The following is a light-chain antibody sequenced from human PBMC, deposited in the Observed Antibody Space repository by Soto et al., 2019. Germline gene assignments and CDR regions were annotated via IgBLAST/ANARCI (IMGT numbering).Light chain of an antibody. Sequence: MQITQSPSSLSASVGDRVTITCRASQSISSYLNWYQQKPGKAPKLLIYAASSLQSGVPSRFSGSGSGTDFTLTISSLQPEDFATYYCQQSYSTPKLTFGGGTKVYIK. V-gene: IGKV1-39*01. CDR1: QSISSY. CDR2: AAS. J-gene: IGKJ4*01. CDR3: QQSYSTPKLT.